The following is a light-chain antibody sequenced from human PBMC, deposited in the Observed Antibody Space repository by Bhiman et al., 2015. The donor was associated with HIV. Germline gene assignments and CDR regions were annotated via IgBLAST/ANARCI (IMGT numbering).Light chain of an antibody. CDR1: DSDIGINS. CDR3: GTWDSSLSAVV. V-gene: IGLV1-44*01. CDR2: GNV. J-gene: IGLJ2*01. Sequence: QSVLTQSPSVSGTPGQRVTIFCSGSDSDIGINSVSWYQQLPGTAPKLLIYGNVLRPSRVPARFSGSKSGTSATLAITALQTGDEGDYYCGTWDSSLSAVVFGGGTKLTVL.